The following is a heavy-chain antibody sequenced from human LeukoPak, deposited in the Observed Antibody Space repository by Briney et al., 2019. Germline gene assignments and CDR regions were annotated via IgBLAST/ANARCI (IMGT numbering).Heavy chain of an antibody. Sequence: PSETLSLTCAVYGGSFSGYYWSWIRQPPGKGLEWIGEINHSGSTNYNPSLKSRVTISVDTSKNQFSLKLSSVTAADTAVYYCARLGSSAFFDYWGQGTLVTVSS. CDR2: INHSGST. J-gene: IGHJ4*02. D-gene: IGHD7-27*01. CDR1: GGSFSGYY. CDR3: ARLGSSAFFDY. V-gene: IGHV4-34*01.